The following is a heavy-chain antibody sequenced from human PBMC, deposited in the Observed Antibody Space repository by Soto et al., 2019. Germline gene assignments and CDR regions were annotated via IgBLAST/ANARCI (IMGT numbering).Heavy chain of an antibody. CDR2: IYPGDSDT. Sequence: GESLKISCKGSGYSFTSYWIGWVRQMPGKGLEWMGIIYPGDSDTRYSLSFQGQVTISADKSISTAYLQWSSLKASDTAMYYCARLWTYSSSPNWFDPWGQGTLVTVSS. D-gene: IGHD6-6*01. V-gene: IGHV5-51*01. CDR3: ARLWTYSSSPNWFDP. CDR1: GYSFTSYW. J-gene: IGHJ5*02.